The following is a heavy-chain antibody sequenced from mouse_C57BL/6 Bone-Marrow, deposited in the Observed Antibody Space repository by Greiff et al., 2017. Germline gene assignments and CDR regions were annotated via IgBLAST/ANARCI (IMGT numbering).Heavy chain of an antibody. CDR3: AKKGDWEKDAMDY. CDR2: IWRGGST. Sequence: VQLQQSGPGLVQPSQSLSITCTVSGFSLTSYGVHWVRQSPGKGLEWLGVIWRGGSTDYNAAFMSRLSITKDNSKSQVFFKMNSLQADDTAIYYSAKKGDWEKDAMDYWGQGTSVTVSS. CDR1: GFSLTSYG. V-gene: IGHV2-5*01. D-gene: IGHD4-1*01. J-gene: IGHJ4*01.